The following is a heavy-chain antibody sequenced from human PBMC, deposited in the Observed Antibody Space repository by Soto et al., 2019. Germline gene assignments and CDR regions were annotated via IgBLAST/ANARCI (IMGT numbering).Heavy chain of an antibody. J-gene: IGHJ3*02. V-gene: IGHV3-74*01. Sequence: GGSLRLSCAASGFTFSSYWMHWVRQAPGKGLVWVSRINSDGSSTSYADSVKGRFTISRDNDKNMLYLQMNSLRAEDTDVYYCARDFPDEYYDDSSGRDAFDIWGQGTMFTVSS. CDR2: INSDGSST. CDR1: GFTFSSYW. CDR3: ARDFPDEYYDDSSGRDAFDI. D-gene: IGHD3-22*01.